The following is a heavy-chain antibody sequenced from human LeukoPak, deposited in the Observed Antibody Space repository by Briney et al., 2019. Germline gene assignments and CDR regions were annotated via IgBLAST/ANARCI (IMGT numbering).Heavy chain of an antibody. D-gene: IGHD6-13*01. CDR2: INPNSGGT. J-gene: IGHJ6*02. Sequence: ASVKVSCKASGYTFTGYYMHWVRQAPGQGLEWMGWINPNSGGTNYAQKFQGRVTMTRDTSISTAYMELSRLRSDDTAVYYCARRVIAQLGYDCYYYGMDVWGQGTTVTVSS. CDR1: GYTFTGYY. CDR3: ARRVIAQLGYDCYYYGMDV. V-gene: IGHV1-2*02.